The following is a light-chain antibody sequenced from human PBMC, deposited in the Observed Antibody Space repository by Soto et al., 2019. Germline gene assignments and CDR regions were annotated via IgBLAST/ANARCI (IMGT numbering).Light chain of an antibody. CDR3: HQYDGSPIT. V-gene: IGKV3-20*01. CDR2: DAS. J-gene: IGKJ5*01. Sequence: EIVLTQSPGTLSLSPGERATLSCRASQSLSSSQLAWYQQKPGQAPRLLIHDASSRATGISDRFTGSGSGTDFTLTITTLEPEDYAVYYCHQYDGSPITFGQGTRLEIK. CDR1: QSLSSSQ.